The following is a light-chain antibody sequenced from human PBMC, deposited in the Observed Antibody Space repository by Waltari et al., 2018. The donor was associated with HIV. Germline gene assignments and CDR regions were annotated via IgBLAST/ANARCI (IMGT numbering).Light chain of an antibody. J-gene: IGLJ3*02. V-gene: IGLV9-49*01. CDR1: SGYSNYK. Sequence: QPVLTQPPSASASLGASVTLNCTLSSGYSNYKVDWYQQRPGQGPRFVMRVGTGGIVGSKGDGIPDRFSVLGSGLNRYLTIKNIQEEDESDYHCGADHGSGSNFVRVFGGGTKLTVL. CDR2: VGTGGIVG. CDR3: GADHGSGSNFVRV.